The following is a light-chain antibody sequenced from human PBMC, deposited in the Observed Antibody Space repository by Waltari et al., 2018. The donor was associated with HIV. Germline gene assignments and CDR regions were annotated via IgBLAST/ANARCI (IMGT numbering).Light chain of an antibody. Sequence: FMLAQPHSLSESPGKPVTISCTRSSGSIDGNYGQWYQQRPGSSPTTVIFEDKERPSGVPDRFSGSIDSSSNTASLTISGLKTEDEADYYCQSYDDNKWVFGGGTKLTVL. V-gene: IGLV6-57*01. J-gene: IGLJ2*01. CDR3: QSYDDNKWV. CDR1: SGSIDGNY. CDR2: EDK.